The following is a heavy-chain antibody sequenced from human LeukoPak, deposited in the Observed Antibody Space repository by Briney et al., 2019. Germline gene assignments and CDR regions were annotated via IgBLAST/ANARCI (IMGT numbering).Heavy chain of an antibody. CDR1: GGSFSGYY. J-gene: IGHJ4*02. Sequence: SETLSLTCAVYGGSFSGYYWSWIRQPPGKGLEWIGEINHSGSTNYNPSLKSRVTISVDTSKNQFSLKLSSVTAADTAVYYCARVGQSKWRYSSGGSCYPRGFDYWGQGTLVTVSS. CDR3: ARVGQSKWRYSSGGSCYPRGFDY. CDR2: INHSGST. D-gene: IGHD2-15*01. V-gene: IGHV4-34*01.